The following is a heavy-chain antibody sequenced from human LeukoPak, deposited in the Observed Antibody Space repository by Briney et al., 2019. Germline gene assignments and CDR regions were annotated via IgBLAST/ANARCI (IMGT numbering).Heavy chain of an antibody. J-gene: IGHJ5*02. CDR2: INRGNACT. CDR3: ATDWQVA. Sequence: ASVKVSCTASGNTLTSYAMHWVRQAPGQRLEWMGWINRGNACTKYSQDFQGRVSITRDTSASTVYMELSSLRSEDTAVYYCATDWQVAWGQGTLVTVSS. CDR1: GNTLTSYA. V-gene: IGHV1-3*01.